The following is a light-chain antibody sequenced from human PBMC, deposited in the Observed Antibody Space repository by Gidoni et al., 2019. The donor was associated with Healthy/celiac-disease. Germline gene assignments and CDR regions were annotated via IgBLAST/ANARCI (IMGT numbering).Light chain of an antibody. CDR2: QDS. J-gene: IGLJ1*01. Sequence: SSELTQPPSVSVSPGQTASITCSGDKLGDKYACWYQQKPGQSPVLVIYQDSKRPSGIPERFSGSNSGNTATLTISGTQAMDEADYYCQAWHSSTAVFGTGTKVTVL. CDR1: KLGDKY. CDR3: QAWHSSTAV. V-gene: IGLV3-1*01.